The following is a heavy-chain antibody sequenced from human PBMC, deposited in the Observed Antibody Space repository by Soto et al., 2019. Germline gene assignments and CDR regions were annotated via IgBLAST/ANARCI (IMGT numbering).Heavy chain of an antibody. D-gene: IGHD3-10*01. V-gene: IGHV4-34*01. CDR1: GGSFSGYY. J-gene: IGHJ4*02. CDR2: INQSGIT. CDR3: ARGGRGGSRPTNS. Sequence: QVQLQQWGAGLLKPSETLSLTCAVYGGSFSGYYWSWIRQPPGKGLEWIGEINQSGITNYNPSLKSRVTISEDTSKNQFSLKLTSVTAADTAIYFCARGGRGGSRPTNSWGQGTLVTVSS.